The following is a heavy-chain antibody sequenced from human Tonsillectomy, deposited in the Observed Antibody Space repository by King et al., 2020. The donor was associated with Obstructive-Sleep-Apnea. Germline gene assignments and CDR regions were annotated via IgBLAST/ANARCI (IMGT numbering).Heavy chain of an antibody. CDR1: GFPFSTYA. V-gene: IGHV3-23*04. D-gene: IGHD5-12*01. CDR2: ISAGGGST. J-gene: IGHJ4*02. Sequence: VPLVASGGGLVPPGGSLSLSCAASGFPFSTYAMRWVRPAPGPGLEWVSAISAGGGSTYYADSVKGRFPLSGDHSKNTLSLHMNTLRAEDTAVYYCAKDKGSGYLFDYWGQGTQVTVSS. CDR3: AKDKGSGYLFDY.